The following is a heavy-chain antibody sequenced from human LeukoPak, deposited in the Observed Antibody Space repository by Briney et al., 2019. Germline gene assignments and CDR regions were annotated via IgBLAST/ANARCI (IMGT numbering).Heavy chain of an antibody. Sequence: PSQTLSLTCTVSGGSISSGSYYWSWIRQPAGKGLEWIGRIYTSGSTNYNPSLKSRVTISVDTSKNQFSLKLSSVTAADTAVYYCAREGGSYFGNWFDPWRQGTLVTVSS. J-gene: IGHJ5*02. CDR2: IYTSGST. CDR3: AREGGSYFGNWFDP. CDR1: GGSISSGSYY. D-gene: IGHD1-26*01. V-gene: IGHV4-61*02.